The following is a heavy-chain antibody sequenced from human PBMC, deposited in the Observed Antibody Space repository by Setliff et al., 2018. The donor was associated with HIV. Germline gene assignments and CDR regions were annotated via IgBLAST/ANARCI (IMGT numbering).Heavy chain of an antibody. D-gene: IGHD6-13*01. CDR2: ICYSGST. CDR3: ARGESGYSSGWYPLPFDY. V-gene: IGHV4-31*03. CDR1: GGSITSGGYY. Sequence: SETLSLTCSVSGGSITSGGYYWHWIRQHPGKGLEWIGYICYSGSTYYNPSLKSRVTISLDTSENQFSLKLSSVTAADTAVYYCARGESGYSSGWYPLPFDYWGQGTQVTVSS. J-gene: IGHJ4*02.